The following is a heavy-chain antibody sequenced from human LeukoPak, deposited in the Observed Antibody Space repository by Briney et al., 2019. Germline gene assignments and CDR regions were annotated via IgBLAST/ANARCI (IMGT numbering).Heavy chain of an antibody. CDR2: INPNSGST. CDR1: GYTFTGYY. J-gene: IGHJ4*02. D-gene: IGHD3-22*01. V-gene: IGHV1-2*02. Sequence: ASVKVSCKASGYTFTGYYMHWVRQAPGQGLEWMGRINPNSGSTNYAQKFQGRVTMTRDTSISTAYMELSRLRSDDTAVYYCARDSEYYDSSGYVAYWGQGTLVTVSS. CDR3: ARDSEYYDSSGYVAY.